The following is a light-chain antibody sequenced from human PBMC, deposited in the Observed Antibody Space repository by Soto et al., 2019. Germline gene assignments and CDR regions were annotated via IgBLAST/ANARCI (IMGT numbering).Light chain of an antibody. CDR1: QSVSTN. Sequence: ETVMTQSAAALSVSVGERVTLSCRASQSVSTNLAWYQQRPGQAPRLLIHDASTRATGVPDRISGSGSGTDCPLTISSLQSEDFAIYYCQQYNDWPRTFGQGTKLEIK. CDR2: DAS. V-gene: IGKV3-15*01. CDR3: QQYNDWPRT. J-gene: IGKJ2*01.